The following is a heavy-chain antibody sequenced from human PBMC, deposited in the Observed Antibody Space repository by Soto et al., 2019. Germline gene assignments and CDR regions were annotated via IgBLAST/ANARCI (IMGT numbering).Heavy chain of an antibody. Sequence: GESLKISCKGSGYSFTSYWIGWVRQMPGKGLEWMGIIYPGDSDTRYSPSFQGQVTISADKSISTAYLQWSSLKDSDTAMYYCARYSGYDYYYYYYGMDVWGQGTTVTVSS. CDR2: IYPGDSDT. J-gene: IGHJ6*02. CDR3: ARYSGYDYYYYYYGMDV. D-gene: IGHD5-12*01. CDR1: GYSFTSYW. V-gene: IGHV5-51*01.